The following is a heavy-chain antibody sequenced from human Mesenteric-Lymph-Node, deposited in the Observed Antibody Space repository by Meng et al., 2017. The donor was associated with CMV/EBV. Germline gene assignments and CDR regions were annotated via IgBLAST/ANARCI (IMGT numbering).Heavy chain of an antibody. J-gene: IGHJ5*02. D-gene: IGHD3-10*02. CDR2: ISDTGST. CDR3: ARASKRHTSVFAWFDP. Sequence: SETLSLTCVVSGGSISASFWSWVRQSPGKGLEWIGYISDTGSTSYSPSLQSRLTMSVDTSKNEVSLSLKYVTTTDTAVYYCARASKRHTSVFAWFDPWGQGTLVTVSS. CDR1: GGSISASF. V-gene: IGHV4-59*08.